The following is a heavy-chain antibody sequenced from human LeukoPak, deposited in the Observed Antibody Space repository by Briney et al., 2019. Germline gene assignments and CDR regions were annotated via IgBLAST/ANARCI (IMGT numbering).Heavy chain of an antibody. Sequence: GGSLRLSCAASGFSFSYYEMTWVRQAPGKGLEWVSYINTDGSTIYEADSVKGRFTISRDNSKNTLYLQMNSLRAEDTAVYYCAKGHREMATIRCAFDIWGQGTMVTVSS. V-gene: IGHV3-48*03. J-gene: IGHJ3*02. CDR1: GFSFSYYE. CDR2: INTDGSTI. CDR3: AKGHREMATIRCAFDI. D-gene: IGHD5-24*01.